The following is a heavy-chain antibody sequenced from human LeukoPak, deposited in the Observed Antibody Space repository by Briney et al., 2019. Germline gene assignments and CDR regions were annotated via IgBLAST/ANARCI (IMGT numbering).Heavy chain of an antibody. CDR3: AIFADIVVVPAAEDSHYYYMDV. CDR2: IYYSGST. D-gene: IGHD2-2*01. J-gene: IGHJ6*03. Sequence: SETLSLTCTVSGDSISSYYWSWTRQPPGKGLEWIGYIYYSGSTNYNPSLKSRVTISVDTSKNQFSLKLSSVTAADTAVYYCAIFADIVVVPAAEDSHYYYMDVWGKGTTVTVS. V-gene: IGHV4-59*12. CDR1: GDSISSYY.